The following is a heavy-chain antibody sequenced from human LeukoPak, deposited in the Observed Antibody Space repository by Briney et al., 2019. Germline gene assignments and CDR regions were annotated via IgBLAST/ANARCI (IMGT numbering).Heavy chain of an antibody. J-gene: IGHJ6*03. V-gene: IGHV3-7*01. D-gene: IGHD3-10*01. Sequence: HPGGSLRLSCAASGFTFSSYWMSWVRQAPGKGLEWVANIKQDGSEKYYVDSVKGRFTISRDNAKNSLYLQMNSLRAEDTAVYYCARSPAMIYGSGSYYKGNYYYYMDVWGKGTTVTISS. CDR2: IKQDGSEK. CDR3: ARSPAMIYGSGSYYKGNYYYYMDV. CDR1: GFTFSSYW.